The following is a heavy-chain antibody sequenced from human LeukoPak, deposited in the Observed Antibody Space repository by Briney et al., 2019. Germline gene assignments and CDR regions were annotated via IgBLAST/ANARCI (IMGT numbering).Heavy chain of an antibody. J-gene: IGHJ4*02. CDR3: ARDAPGTVTNDY. CDR1: GFTFSTFE. V-gene: IGHV3-48*03. CDR2: ISNGGQTI. D-gene: IGHD4-11*01. Sequence: GGYLRLSCAASGFTFSTFEMNWVRQSPGKGLEWISWISNGGQTIYYTDSVKGRFTVSRDNAKNLLFLQMNSLRAEDTAVYYCARDAPGTVTNDYWGQGTLVTVSS.